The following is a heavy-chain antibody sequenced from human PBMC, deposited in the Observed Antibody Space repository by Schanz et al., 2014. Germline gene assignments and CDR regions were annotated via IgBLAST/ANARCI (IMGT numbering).Heavy chain of an antibody. CDR2: IIPSLGLA. CDR3: ARDRLECGAECYSVEVFEI. CDR1: GGTFSSFG. J-gene: IGHJ4*02. D-gene: IGHD2-21*01. V-gene: IGHV1-69*04. Sequence: VQLEQSGAEVKKPGSSVKVSCKASGGTFSSFGINWVRQAPGQGLEWMGRIIPSLGLAKYEQKFQDKVSIAADTSTTAAYMELSGLRSEDTAVYYCARDRLECGAECYSVEVFEIWGQGPLVIVSS.